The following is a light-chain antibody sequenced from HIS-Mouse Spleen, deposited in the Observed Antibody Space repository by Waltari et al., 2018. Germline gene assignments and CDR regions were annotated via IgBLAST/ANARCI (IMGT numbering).Light chain of an antibody. Sequence: SYELTQPPSVSVSPGQTARITCSGDALPKQYAYWYHQKPGQAPVLGLYKDSERPSGIPERFSCSSSGTTVTLTISGVQAEDEADYYCQSADSSGTYWVFGGGTKLTVL. J-gene: IGLJ3*02. CDR2: KDS. V-gene: IGLV3-25*03. CDR1: ALPKQY. CDR3: QSADSSGTYWV.